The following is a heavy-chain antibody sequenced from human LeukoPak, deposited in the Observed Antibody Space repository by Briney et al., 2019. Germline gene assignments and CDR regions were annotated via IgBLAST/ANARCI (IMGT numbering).Heavy chain of an antibody. D-gene: IGHD2-2*01. CDR3: AKHDIVVVPAAQYYFDY. CDR1: GFTFSDYY. V-gene: IGHV3-23*01. J-gene: IGHJ4*02. Sequence: PGGSLRLSCAASGFTFSDYYMSWIRQAPGKGLEWVSAISGSGGSTYYADSVKGRFTISRDNSKNTLYLQMNSLRAEDTAVYYCAKHDIVVVPAAQYYFDYWGQGTLVTVSS. CDR2: ISGSGGST.